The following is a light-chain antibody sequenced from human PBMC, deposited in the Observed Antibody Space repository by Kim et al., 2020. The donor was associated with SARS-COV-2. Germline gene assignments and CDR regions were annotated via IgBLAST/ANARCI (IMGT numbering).Light chain of an antibody. CDR1: QSVSSSY. J-gene: IGKJ4*01. CDR3: QQYGSSPRT. Sequence: SPGEKATLSCSASQSVSSSYLAWYQQKPGQAPRLLIYGASSRATGIPDRFSGSGSGTDFTLTISRLEPEDVAVYYCQQYGSSPRTFGGGTKVDIK. V-gene: IGKV3-20*01. CDR2: GAS.